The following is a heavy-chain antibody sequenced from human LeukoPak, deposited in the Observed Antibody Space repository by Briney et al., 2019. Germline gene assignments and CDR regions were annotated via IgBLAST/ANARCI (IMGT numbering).Heavy chain of an antibody. Sequence: SETLSLTCTVSGDSISNYYWSWIRQSPGKELEWIGYMYNRGSTIYNPSLKSRVTISTGTSKNQFSLRLTSVTGADTAVYYCARAEKAVTGTLDSWGRGTLITVSS. V-gene: IGHV4-59*01. CDR1: GDSISNYY. D-gene: IGHD6-19*01. CDR3: ARAEKAVTGTLDS. CDR2: MYNRGST. J-gene: IGHJ5*01.